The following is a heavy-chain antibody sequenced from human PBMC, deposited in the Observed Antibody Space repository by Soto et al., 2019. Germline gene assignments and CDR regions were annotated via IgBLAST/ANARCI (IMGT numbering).Heavy chain of an antibody. J-gene: IGHJ6*02. CDR3: ARDEHVLMSPRGGMGI. CDR2: ISGSGGST. D-gene: IGHD2-8*01. V-gene: IGHV3-23*01. CDR1: GFNCRSYA. Sequence: PGGSKRLSCAASGFNCRSYAMSWIRQDTGKGLEWVSAISGSGGSTYYADSVKGRFTISRDNSKNTLYLQMNSLGAEDTAVYYCARDEHVLMSPRGGMGIWGQGTTVTVSS.